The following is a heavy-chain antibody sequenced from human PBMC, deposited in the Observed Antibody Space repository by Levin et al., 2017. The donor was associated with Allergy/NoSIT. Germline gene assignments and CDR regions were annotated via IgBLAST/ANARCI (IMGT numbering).Heavy chain of an antibody. D-gene: IGHD6-13*01. J-gene: IGHJ6*02. CDR3: ARVSGTSWIYYYYGMDV. V-gene: IGHV3-21*01. CDR2: ISSSSSYI. Sequence: GGSLRLSCAASGFTFSSYSMNWVRQAPGKGLEWVSSISSSSSYIYYADSVKGRFTISRDNAKNSLYLQMNSLRAEDTAVHYCARVSGTSWIYYYYGMDVWGQGTTVAVSS. CDR1: GFTFSSYS.